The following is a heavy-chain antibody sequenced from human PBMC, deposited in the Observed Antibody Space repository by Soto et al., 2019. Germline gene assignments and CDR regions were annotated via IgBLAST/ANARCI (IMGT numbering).Heavy chain of an antibody. CDR2: ISAYNGNT. J-gene: IGHJ4*02. Sequence: ASVKVSCKASGGTFSSYAISWVRQAPGQGLEWMGGISAYNGNTNYAQKLQGRVTITTDTSTSTAYMELRSLRSDDTAVYYCAREGSDIAVAGKGDFDYCGQGTLVTVSS. D-gene: IGHD6-19*01. V-gene: IGHV1-18*01. CDR3: AREGSDIAVAGKGDFDY. CDR1: GGTFSSYA.